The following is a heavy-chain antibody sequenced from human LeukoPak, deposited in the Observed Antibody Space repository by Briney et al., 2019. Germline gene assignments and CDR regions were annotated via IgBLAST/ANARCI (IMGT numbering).Heavy chain of an antibody. CDR2: ISSSSSYI. D-gene: IGHD6-19*01. CDR1: GFTFSSYS. V-gene: IGHV3-21*01. Sequence: GGSLRLSCAASGFTFSSYSMNWVRQAPGKGLEWVSSISSSSSYIYYADSVKGRFTISRDNAKNSLYLQMNSLRAEDTAVYYCARVPGSGWYLQQDAFDIWGQGTMATVSS. CDR3: ARVPGSGWYLQQDAFDI. J-gene: IGHJ3*02.